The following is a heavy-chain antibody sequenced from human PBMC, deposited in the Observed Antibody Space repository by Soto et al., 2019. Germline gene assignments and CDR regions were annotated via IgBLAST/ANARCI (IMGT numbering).Heavy chain of an antibody. Sequence: ASVKVSFKASCYTFPICGISCVRQAPGQGLEWMGWISAYNGNTNYAQKLQGRVTMTTDTSTSTAYMELRSLRSDDTAVYYCARDAAARPFDYWGQGTLVTVSS. CDR2: ISAYNGNT. V-gene: IGHV1-18*01. CDR1: CYTFPICG. J-gene: IGHJ4*02. CDR3: ARDAAARPFDY. D-gene: IGHD6-6*01.